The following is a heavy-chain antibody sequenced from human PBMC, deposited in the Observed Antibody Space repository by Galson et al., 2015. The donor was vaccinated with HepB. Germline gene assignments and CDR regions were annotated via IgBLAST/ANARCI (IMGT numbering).Heavy chain of an antibody. D-gene: IGHD5-24*01. Sequence: SLRLSCAASGFTFSSYSMHWVRQAPGKGLEWVAFIRYDGSNKYYADSVKGRFTISRDNSKNTLYLQMNSLRAEDTAVYYCAKDGYNPDWYFDLWGRGTLVTVSS. J-gene: IGHJ2*01. CDR3: AKDGYNPDWYFDL. CDR2: IRYDGSNK. V-gene: IGHV3-30*02. CDR1: GFTFSSYS.